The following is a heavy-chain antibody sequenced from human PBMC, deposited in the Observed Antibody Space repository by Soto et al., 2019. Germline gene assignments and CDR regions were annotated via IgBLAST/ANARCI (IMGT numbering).Heavy chain of an antibody. D-gene: IGHD3-16*01. CDR3: ARDVDGGARLGHRSTYFDY. CDR2: ISYDGGRE. V-gene: IGHV3-30*03. CDR1: GFTFSRYG. J-gene: IGHJ4*02. Sequence: QVQLVASGGGVVQPGRSLRLSCAASGFTFSRYGIHWVRQVPGKGLEWVAAISYDGGREYYADSVMGRCTISRDNSKNTLYLEMRSLRIEDTAVYTCARDVDGGARLGHRSTYFDYWGQGTLLTVSS.